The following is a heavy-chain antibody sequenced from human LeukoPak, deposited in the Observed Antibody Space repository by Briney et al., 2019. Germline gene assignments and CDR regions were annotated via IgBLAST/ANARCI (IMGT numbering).Heavy chain of an antibody. CDR3: ARAPVTSCRGAFCYPFDY. V-gene: IGHV3-23*01. CDR1: GFTFSSYA. CDR2: TSSSDPGT. D-gene: IGHD2-15*01. J-gene: IGHJ4*02. Sequence: GGSLRLSCAASGFTFSSYAMSWVRQAPGKGLEWVAATSSSDPGTYHADSVRGRFTISRDNPKNTLYLQMNRLRVEDAAVYYCARAPVTSCRGAFCYPFDYWGQGTLVTVSS.